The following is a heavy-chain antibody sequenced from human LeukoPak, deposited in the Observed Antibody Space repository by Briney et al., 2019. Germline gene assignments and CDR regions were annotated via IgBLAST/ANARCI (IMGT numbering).Heavy chain of an antibody. Sequence: SETLSLTCTVSGGSISSYYWSWIRQPPGKGLESIGRIYTSGSTNYNPSLKSRVTISVDTSKNQFSLKLSSVTAADTAVYYCARGVPYYDSSGYYDYWGQGTLVTVSS. V-gene: IGHV4-4*07. D-gene: IGHD3-22*01. CDR1: GGSISSYY. CDR2: IYTSGST. CDR3: ARGVPYYDSSGYYDY. J-gene: IGHJ4*02.